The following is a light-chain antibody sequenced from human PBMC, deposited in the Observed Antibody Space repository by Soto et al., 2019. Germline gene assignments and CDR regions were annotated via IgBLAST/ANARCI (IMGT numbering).Light chain of an antibody. V-gene: IGKV1-5*03. J-gene: IGKJ1*01. Sequence: DIQMTQSPSTLSASVGDRVTITCRASQSISSWLAWYQQKPGKAPKLLIYKASSLESGVPSKFNGRGSGTLFTLTISCMHPDDHASYFCQQYDSYPRTFGQGTKVEIK. CDR2: KAS. CDR1: QSISSW. CDR3: QQYDSYPRT.